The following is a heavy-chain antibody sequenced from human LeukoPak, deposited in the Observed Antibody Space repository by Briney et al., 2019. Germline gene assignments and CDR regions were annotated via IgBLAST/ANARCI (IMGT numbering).Heavy chain of an antibody. CDR3: ARNGGYCSSTSCYWSWFDP. CDR2: INPNSGGT. Sequence: ASVKVSCKASGYTFTGYYMHWVRQAPGQGLEWMGWINPNSGGTNYAQKFQGRVTMTRDTSISTAYMELSRLRSDDTAVYYCARNGGYCSSTSCYWSWFDPWGQGTLVIVSS. D-gene: IGHD2-2*01. J-gene: IGHJ5*02. CDR1: GYTFTGYY. V-gene: IGHV1-2*02.